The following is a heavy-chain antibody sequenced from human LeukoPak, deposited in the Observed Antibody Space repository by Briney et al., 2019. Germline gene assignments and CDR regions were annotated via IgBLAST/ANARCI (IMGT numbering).Heavy chain of an antibody. CDR3: ARVLRRGYFDY. D-gene: IGHD2-15*01. CDR2: IRYDGSYT. Sequence: PGGSLRLSCEASGFTFSSYDRHWVRQAPGKGLEWVAFIRYDGSYTYYADSVKGRFTISRDNAKNSLYLQMNSLRAEDTAVYYCARVLRRGYFDYWGQGTLVTVSS. J-gene: IGHJ4*02. CDR1: GFTFSSYD. V-gene: IGHV3-30*02.